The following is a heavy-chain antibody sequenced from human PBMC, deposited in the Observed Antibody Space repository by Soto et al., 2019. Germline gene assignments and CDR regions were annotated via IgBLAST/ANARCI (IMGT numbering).Heavy chain of an antibody. CDR1: GYTFTSYG. D-gene: IGHD3-3*01. J-gene: IGHJ6*03. CDR2: ISAYNGNT. Sequence: GASVKVSCKASGYTFTSYGISWVRQAPGQGLEWMGWISAYNGNTNYAQKLQGRVTMTTDTSTSTAYMELRSLRSDDTAVYYCARQNPMAGFWSGYSPYYYMDVWGKGTTVTVSS. V-gene: IGHV1-18*01. CDR3: ARQNPMAGFWSGYSPYYYMDV.